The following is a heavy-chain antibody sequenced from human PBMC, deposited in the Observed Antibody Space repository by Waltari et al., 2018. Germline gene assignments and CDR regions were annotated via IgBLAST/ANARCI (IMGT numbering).Heavy chain of an antibody. CDR2: IKPDGSQQ. J-gene: IGHJ4*02. V-gene: IGHV3-7*03. Sequence: EVQLVDSGGGLVQPGGSLRLSCAASGFTFSSNWMSWVRQAPGRGLEWLAKIKPDGSQQYYVDSVRGRFSISRDNAKNSLYLQLNSLRAEDTAIYYCARDFNWGWDFWGQGTLVTVSS. CDR1: GFTFSSNW. D-gene: IGHD7-27*01. CDR3: ARDFNWGWDF.